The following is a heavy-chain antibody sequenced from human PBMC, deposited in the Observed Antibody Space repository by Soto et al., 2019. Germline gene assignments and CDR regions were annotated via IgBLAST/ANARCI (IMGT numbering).Heavy chain of an antibody. CDR1: GFTVGNNY. CDR2: IYSTGTT. Sequence: EVQLVESGGGLIQPGGSLKLSCAASGFTVGNNYMSWVRQAPGKGLEWVSLIYSTGTTKYADSVKGRFTVSRDNAKNTLYLQMNSLRAEDTAVYYCAKDGRGSGSHYNSSGYWGQGTLVTVS. CDR3: AKDGRGSGSHYNSSGY. J-gene: IGHJ4*02. D-gene: IGHD3-10*01. V-gene: IGHV3-53*01.